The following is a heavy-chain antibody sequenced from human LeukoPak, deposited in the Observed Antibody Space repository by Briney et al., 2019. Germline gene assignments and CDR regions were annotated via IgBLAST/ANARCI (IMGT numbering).Heavy chain of an antibody. J-gene: IGHJ4*02. D-gene: IGHD6-19*01. CDR2: IIIGDGGT. Sequence: AGGSLRLSCAASGFPFNTQDMRWVRQAPGKGLEWVSSIIIGDGGTFYADSVRGRFTISRDDSKNTLDLQMNSLRVEDTAVYYCGKGRVSEWGQGTLVTVSS. CDR3: GKGRVSE. CDR1: GFPFNTQD. V-gene: IGHV3-23*01.